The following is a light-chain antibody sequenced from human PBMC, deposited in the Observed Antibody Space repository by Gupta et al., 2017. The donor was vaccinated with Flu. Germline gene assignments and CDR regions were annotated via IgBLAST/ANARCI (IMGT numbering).Light chain of an antibody. V-gene: IGKV1-39*01. J-gene: IGKJ1*01. Sequence: DIQMTQSPSSLSASVGDRVTITCRASQSISSYLNWYQQKPGKAPKLLIYAASSLQSGVPSRFSGSGSGTDFTLTISRLQPEDFATYYCQQRYRTPWTFGQGTKVEIK. CDR2: AAS. CDR3: QQRYRTPWT. CDR1: QSISSY.